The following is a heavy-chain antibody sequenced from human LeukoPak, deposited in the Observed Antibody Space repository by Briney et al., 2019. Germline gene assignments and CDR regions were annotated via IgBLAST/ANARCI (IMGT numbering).Heavy chain of an antibody. D-gene: IGHD2/OR15-2a*01. Sequence: GGSLRLSCAASGFTFSAYSLRWVRQAPGKGLEWLSYISSTGSTIYYAGSVKGRFTISRDNAKNSLYLQMNSLRAEDTAVYYCVGSKAPFFYFAYWGQGILVTVSS. CDR1: GFTFSAYS. CDR2: ISSTGSTI. J-gene: IGHJ4*02. CDR3: VGSKAPFFYFAY. V-gene: IGHV3-48*01.